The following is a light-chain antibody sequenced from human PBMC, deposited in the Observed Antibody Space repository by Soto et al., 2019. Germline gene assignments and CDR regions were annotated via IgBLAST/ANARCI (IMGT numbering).Light chain of an antibody. CDR2: GAS. V-gene: IGKV3-15*01. Sequence: EIVMTQSPATLSVSPGERATLSCRASQSVSRNLAWYQQRPGQAPRLLISGASTRATGIAARFSGSGSGREFTLTISSLQSEESALYYCQQYSNWPTFGQGTRLEIK. CDR3: QQYSNWPT. CDR1: QSVSRN. J-gene: IGKJ5*01.